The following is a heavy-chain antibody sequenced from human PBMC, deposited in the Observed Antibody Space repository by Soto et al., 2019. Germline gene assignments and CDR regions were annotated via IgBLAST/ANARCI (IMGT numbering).Heavy chain of an antibody. V-gene: IGHV3-13*01. CDR3: AKARLYYYYGMDV. CDR2: IGADGDT. CDR1: GFSFSSYD. J-gene: IGHJ6*02. Sequence: EVQLVESGGGLVQTGGSLRLSCEGSGFSFSSYDMHWVRQAAGKRLEWVAAIGADGDTYYSDSVKGRLTISRENTKNSLYLQMNSLRTGDTGVYHCAKARLYYYYGMDVWGQGTMVTVS.